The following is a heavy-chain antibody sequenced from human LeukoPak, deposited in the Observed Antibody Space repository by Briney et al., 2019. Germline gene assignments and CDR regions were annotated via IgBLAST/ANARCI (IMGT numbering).Heavy chain of an antibody. D-gene: IGHD6-19*01. V-gene: IGHV4-34*01. J-gene: IGHJ4*02. CDR2: INHSGST. CDR1: GGSFSGYY. Sequence: SETLSLTCAVYGGSFSGYYWSWIRQPPGKGLEWIGEINHSGSTNYNPSLKSRVTISVDTSKNQFSLKLSSVTAADTAVYYCARGRVVRTRYSSGWYYDYWGQGTLVTVSS. CDR3: ARGRVVRTRYSSGWYYDY.